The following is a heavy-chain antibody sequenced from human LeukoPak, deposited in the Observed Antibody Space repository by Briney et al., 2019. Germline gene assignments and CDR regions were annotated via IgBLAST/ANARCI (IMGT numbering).Heavy chain of an antibody. Sequence: TGGSLRLSCAASGFTFSSYWMSWVRQAPGKGLEWVANIKHDGSEKYYVDSVKGRFTISRDNAKNSLYLQMNSLRAEDTAVYYCARDRQGYGDYPAPYYYYYMDVWGKGTTVTVSS. CDR3: ARDRQGYGDYPAPYYYYYMDV. CDR2: IKHDGSEK. D-gene: IGHD4-17*01. V-gene: IGHV3-7*01. CDR1: GFTFSSYW. J-gene: IGHJ6*03.